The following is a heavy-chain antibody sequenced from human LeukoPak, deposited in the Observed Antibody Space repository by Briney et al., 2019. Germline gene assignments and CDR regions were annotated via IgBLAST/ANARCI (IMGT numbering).Heavy chain of an antibody. D-gene: IGHD2-2*01. CDR2: IYPGDSDT. CDR3: ARRGYCSSSSCAYFDY. J-gene: IGHJ4*02. Sequence: GESLKISCKGSGYSFSSYWIGWVRQMPGKGLEWMGIIYPGDSDTRYSPSFQGQVTISADKSISTTYLQWGSLKASDTAMYYCARRGYCSSSSCAYFDYWGQGTLVTVSS. V-gene: IGHV5-51*01. CDR1: GYSFSSYW.